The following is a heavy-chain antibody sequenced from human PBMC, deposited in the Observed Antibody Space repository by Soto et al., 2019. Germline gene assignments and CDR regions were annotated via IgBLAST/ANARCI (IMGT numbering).Heavy chain of an antibody. V-gene: IGHV1-2*02. CDR1: GYTCSGHH. CDR2: INPNNGGT. CDR3: AKTLYDFWRGYYARCDD. J-gene: IGHJ4*02. Sequence: ASVKVSCKASGYTCSGHHIHWVRQAPGQGLEWMGWINPNNGGTNYARKFQGRVTMTRDTSISTAYMELSSLKSDDSATYYCAKTLYDFWRGYYARCDDWGQGTPVTVS. D-gene: IGHD3-3*01.